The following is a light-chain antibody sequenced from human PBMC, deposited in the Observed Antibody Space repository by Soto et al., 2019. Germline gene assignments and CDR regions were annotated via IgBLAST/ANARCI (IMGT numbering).Light chain of an antibody. CDR3: MQAIQSPFT. J-gene: IGKJ3*01. CDR2: LSS. V-gene: IGKV2-28*01. CDR1: QSLLHSNGYNY. Sequence: DIVMTQSQISLPVTPGEPASISCRSSQSLLHSNGYNYLNWYLQKPGQSPQLLIYLSSTRASGVPDRFSGSVSGTAFTLKISKVEAEDVGVYFCMQAIQSPFTFGPGTKVYIK.